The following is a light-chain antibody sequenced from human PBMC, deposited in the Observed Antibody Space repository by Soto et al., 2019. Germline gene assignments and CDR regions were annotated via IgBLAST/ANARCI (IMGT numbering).Light chain of an antibody. CDR2: EVT. Sequence: QSVLTQPASVSGSPGQSITISCTGTSSDVGGYNYVSWYQQHPGKAPKLMIYEVTKRPSGVPDRVSASKSGNTASLTVSGLRAEDEADYYCSSYAGSNNFVFGSGTKVTVL. CDR1: SSDVGGYNY. J-gene: IGLJ1*01. V-gene: IGLV2-8*01. CDR3: SSYAGSNNFV.